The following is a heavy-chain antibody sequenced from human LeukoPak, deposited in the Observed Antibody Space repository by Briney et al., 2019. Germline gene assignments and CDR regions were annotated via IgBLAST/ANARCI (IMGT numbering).Heavy chain of an antibody. V-gene: IGHV5-51*01. CDR3: ARRPLPRDYGSGFGP. Sequence: GASLNISCQRSGYSFTTYWIGCVRQMSGKFLKLLGMIHPGDSERRYSPSVQGQVSISADKSIRSAYLQWSSLKASDTAMYYCARRPLPRDYGSGFGPWGQGTLVTVSS. CDR1: GYSFTTYW. CDR2: IHPGDSER. J-gene: IGHJ5*02. D-gene: IGHD3-10*01.